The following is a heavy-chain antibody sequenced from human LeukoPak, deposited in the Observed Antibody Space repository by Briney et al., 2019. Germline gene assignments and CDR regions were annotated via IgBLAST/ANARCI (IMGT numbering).Heavy chain of an antibody. CDR3: ARNGDSSSVVD. CDR2: IYHSGNT. V-gene: IGHV4-4*02. J-gene: IGHJ4*02. CDR1: GGSISSGNW. D-gene: IGHD4-17*01. Sequence: SGTLSLTCAVSGGSISSGNWWSWIRQTPGKGLEWIGEIYHSGNTVYNPPLKSRVTVSVDNSKNQFSLRLTSVTPADTAVYYCARNGDSSSVVDWGQGTLVTVSS.